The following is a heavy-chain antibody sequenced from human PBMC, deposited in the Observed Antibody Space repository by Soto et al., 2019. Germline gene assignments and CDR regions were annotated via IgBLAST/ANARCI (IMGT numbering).Heavy chain of an antibody. CDR3: AKGGYTFGFLFEC. Sequence: PGGSLRLSCAASGFTFGSYAMSWVRQAPGKGLEWVSTIDKSGGSTYYADSVKGRFTISRDNSKQTLYLQMNSLRAEDTAVYYCAKGGYTFGFLFECWGQGTLVTVSS. CDR2: IDKSGGST. J-gene: IGHJ4*02. V-gene: IGHV3-23*01. D-gene: IGHD5-18*01. CDR1: GFTFGSYA.